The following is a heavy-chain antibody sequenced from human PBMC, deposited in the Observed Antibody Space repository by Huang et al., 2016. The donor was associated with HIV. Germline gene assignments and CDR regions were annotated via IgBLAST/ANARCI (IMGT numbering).Heavy chain of an antibody. CDR3: AKVTLGFDY. D-gene: IGHD2-15*01. V-gene: IGHV3-30*02. J-gene: IGHJ4*02. Sequence: QVQLVESGGGVFQPGGSLRLSCATSGFTFSSYGMHWVRQAPGLGLEWVAFIQYDGTKKYYADSVKGRFNISRDNSKNMLHLQMNNLRVEDTAAYFCAKVTLGFDYWGQGTWVTVSS. CDR1: GFTFSSYG. CDR2: IQYDGTKK.